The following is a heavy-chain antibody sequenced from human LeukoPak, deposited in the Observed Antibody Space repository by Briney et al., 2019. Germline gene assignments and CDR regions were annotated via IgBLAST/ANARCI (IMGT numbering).Heavy chain of an antibody. Sequence: PGGSLRLSCAASGFTFSSYSMNWVRQAPGKGLEWVSSISSSSSYIYYADSVKGRFTISRDNAKSSLYLQMNSLRAEDTAVYYCARDIDYGSGSSDYWGQGTLVTVSS. V-gene: IGHV3-21*01. CDR3: ARDIDYGSGSSDY. CDR2: ISSSSSYI. CDR1: GFTFSSYS. D-gene: IGHD3-10*01. J-gene: IGHJ4*02.